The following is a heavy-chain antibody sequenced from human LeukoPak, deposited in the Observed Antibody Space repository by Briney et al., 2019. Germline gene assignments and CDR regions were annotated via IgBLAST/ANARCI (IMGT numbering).Heavy chain of an antibody. V-gene: IGHV4-59*11. CDR1: GVSISSHY. D-gene: IGHD1-26*01. J-gene: IGHJ4*02. Sequence: SETLSLTCTVSGVSISSHYWSWIRQPPGKGLGWIGDIYYSGSTNYNPSLKSRVTISVDTSKNQFSLKLSSVTAADTAVYYCARGIRIVGATIEYFDYWGQGTLVTVSS. CDR2: IYYSGST. CDR3: ARGIRIVGATIEYFDY.